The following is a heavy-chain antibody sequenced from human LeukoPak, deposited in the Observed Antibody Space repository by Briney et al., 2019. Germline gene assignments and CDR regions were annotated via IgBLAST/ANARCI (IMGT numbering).Heavy chain of an antibody. J-gene: IGHJ4*02. CDR1: GFTFSSYS. D-gene: IGHD3-10*01. CDR2: ISSSSSYI. V-gene: IGHV3-21*01. Sequence: GGSLRLSCAASGFTFSSYSMTWVRQAPGKGLEWVSSISSSSSYIYYADSVKGRFTISRDNAKNSLYLQMNSLRAEDTAVYYCARDRGTYYYGSGSPNRPFDYWGQGTLVTVSS. CDR3: ARDRGTYYYGSGSPNRPFDY.